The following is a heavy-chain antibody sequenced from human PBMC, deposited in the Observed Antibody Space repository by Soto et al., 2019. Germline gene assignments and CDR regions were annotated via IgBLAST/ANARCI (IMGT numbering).Heavy chain of an antibody. Sequence: SETRSRTCCVSGVSIIICDYYWSWTRHPPGKGLEWIGYIYSSGSTYYNPSLKSRVTISVDTYKNQFSLKLSSVTAADTAVYYCARDRLVPPRHYYGMDVWGQGTTVTVSS. J-gene: IGHJ6*02. CDR3: ARDRLVPPRHYYGMDV. CDR1: GVSIIICDYY. CDR2: IYSSGST. V-gene: IGHV4-30-4*01. D-gene: IGHD6-19*01.